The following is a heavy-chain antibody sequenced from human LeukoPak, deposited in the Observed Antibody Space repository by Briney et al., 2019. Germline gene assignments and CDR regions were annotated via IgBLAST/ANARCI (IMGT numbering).Heavy chain of an antibody. J-gene: IGHJ5*02. V-gene: IGHV1-46*01. CDR1: GYTFTSYY. D-gene: IGHD4-23*01. CDR3: ARDNSVEDTAWWFAP. CDR2: INPSGGST. Sequence: SVKVSCKASGYTFTSYYMHWVRQAPGQGLEWMGIINPSGGSTSYAQKFQGRVTMTRDMSRRTDYMELSRLRSEDTVVYYCARDNSVEDTAWWFAPWGQGTLVTVSS.